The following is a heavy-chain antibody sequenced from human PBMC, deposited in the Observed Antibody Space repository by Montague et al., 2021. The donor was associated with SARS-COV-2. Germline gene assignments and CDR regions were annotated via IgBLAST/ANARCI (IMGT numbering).Heavy chain of an antibody. CDR2: INHGGRT. V-gene: IGHV4-34*01. CDR1: GGSFSGYY. D-gene: IGHD3-10*01. J-gene: IGHJ6*02. CDR3: ARGIRGVIIVCDYYLMDV. Sequence: SETLSLTCAVYGGSFSGYYWAWIRQPPGKGLEWIGDINHGGRTNYNPSLKSRVTISADTSKNQFSLRLASVTAADTAVYFCARGIRGVIIVCDYYLMDVWGQGTTVTVSS.